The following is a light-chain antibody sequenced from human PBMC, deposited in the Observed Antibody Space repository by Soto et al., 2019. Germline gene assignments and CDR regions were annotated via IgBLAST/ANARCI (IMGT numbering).Light chain of an antibody. CDR2: GAS. V-gene: IGKV3D-15*01. CDR3: QQYDDWLRLT. Sequence: EIVMTQSPATLSVSPGERATLSCRASQSVNIYLAWYQQKPGQAPRLLIFGASYSATGIPARFSGSGSGTEFNLTISCLHSEDFAVYFCQQYDDWLRLTFGGGTKVEIK. CDR1: QSVNIY. J-gene: IGKJ4*01.